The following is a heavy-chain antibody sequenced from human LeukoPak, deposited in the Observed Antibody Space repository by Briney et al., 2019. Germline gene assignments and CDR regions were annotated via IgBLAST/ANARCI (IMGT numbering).Heavy chain of an antibody. V-gene: IGHV3-30*01. J-gene: IGHJ4*02. CDR1: GFTFSSYA. CDR2: ISYDGSNK. CDR3: ARGYDFWSGYYDY. D-gene: IGHD3-3*01. Sequence: GGSLRLSCAASGFTFSSYAMHWVRQAPGKGLEWVAVISYDGSNKYYADSVKGRFTISRDNSKNTLYLQMNSLRAEDTAVYYCARGYDFWSGYYDYLGQGTLVTVSS.